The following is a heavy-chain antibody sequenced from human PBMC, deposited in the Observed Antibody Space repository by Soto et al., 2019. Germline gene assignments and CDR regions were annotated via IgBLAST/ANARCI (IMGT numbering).Heavy chain of an antibody. Sequence: HPWWSLRLSCAASGFTFSGYRMHWVRQAPGKGLVWVSRINSDGSSTDYADSVRGRFTISRDNAKNTLHLQMDSLRAEDTAVYYCARTNYHFDLWGQGTPVTVSS. D-gene: IGHD3-10*01. CDR1: GFTFSGYR. CDR2: INSDGSST. CDR3: ARTNYHFDL. J-gene: IGHJ4*02. V-gene: IGHV3-74*01.